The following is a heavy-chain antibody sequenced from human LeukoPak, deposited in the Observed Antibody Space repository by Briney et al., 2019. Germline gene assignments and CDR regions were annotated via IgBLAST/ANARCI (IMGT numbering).Heavy chain of an antibody. D-gene: IGHD2-2*01. V-gene: IGHV3-53*01. CDR1: GFTVSDNY. J-gene: IGHJ5*02. CDR2: ISGGGST. Sequence: GGSLRLCCAASGFTVSDNYTSWVRQAPGKGLEWVSAISGGGSTYYADSVKGRFTMSRDNSNNRLYLQMNSLRAEDTAVYYCAKSRVVVVPAALSPWGQGTLVTVSS. CDR3: AKSRVVVVPAALSP.